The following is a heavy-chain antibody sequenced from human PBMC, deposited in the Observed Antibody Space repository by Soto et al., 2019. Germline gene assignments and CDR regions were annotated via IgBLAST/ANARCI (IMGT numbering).Heavy chain of an antibody. CDR3: ASGDSSTSLYYFDY. CDR1: GGSISSSSYY. CDR2: IYYSGIT. V-gene: IGHV4-39*01. Sequence: SETLSLTCTVSGGSISSSSYYWGWIRQPPGKGLEWIGSIYYSGITYYNPSLKSRVTISVDTSKNQFSLKLSSVTAADTAVYYCASGDSSTSLYYFDYWGQGTLVTVSS. D-gene: IGHD2-2*01. J-gene: IGHJ4*02.